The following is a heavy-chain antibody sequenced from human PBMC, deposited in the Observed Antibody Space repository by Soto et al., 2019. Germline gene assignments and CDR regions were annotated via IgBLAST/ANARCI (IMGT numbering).Heavy chain of an antibody. D-gene: IGHD3-10*01. CDR1: GGIFSTYA. J-gene: IGHJ4*02. Sequence: QVQLVQSGAEVKKPGSSVKVSCKASGGIFSTYAISWLRQAPGQGLEWMGGIIPIFGTPNYAQRFQGRVTITADESRSTAYMELSRLRCEDTSVYYCARHRADYGSGNYYNRIDYWGQGTLVTVSS. V-gene: IGHV1-69*01. CDR3: ARHRADYGSGNYYNRIDY. CDR2: IIPIFGTP.